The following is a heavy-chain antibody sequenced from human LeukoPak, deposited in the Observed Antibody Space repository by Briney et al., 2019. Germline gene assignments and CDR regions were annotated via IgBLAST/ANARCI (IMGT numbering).Heavy chain of an antibody. D-gene: IGHD1-26*01. Sequence: SETLSLTCTVSGGSISSGSYYWSWIRQPAGKGLEWIGRIYTSGSTNYNPSLKSRVTISVDTSKNQFSLKLSSVTAADTAVYYCARGRHIVGATTAFDIWGQGTMVTVSS. V-gene: IGHV4-61*02. CDR1: GGSISSGSYY. CDR3: ARGRHIVGATTAFDI. CDR2: IYTSGST. J-gene: IGHJ3*02.